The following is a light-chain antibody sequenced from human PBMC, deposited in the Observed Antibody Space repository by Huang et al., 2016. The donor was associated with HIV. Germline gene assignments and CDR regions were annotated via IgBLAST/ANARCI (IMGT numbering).Light chain of an antibody. CDR3: HQRSNWLPYT. CDR2: DAS. Sequence: EIVLTQSPATLSLSPGQRVTLSCRASQSIGKYLAWYQQRPGQPPRLLIYDASNRAAGIPTRFSGRGFGTDFTLTISSLEPEDLAVYYCHQRSNWLPYTFGQGTKLEIK. V-gene: IGKV3-11*01. CDR1: QSIGKY. J-gene: IGKJ2*01.